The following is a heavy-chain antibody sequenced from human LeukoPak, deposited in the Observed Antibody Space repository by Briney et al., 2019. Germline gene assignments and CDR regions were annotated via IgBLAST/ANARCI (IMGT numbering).Heavy chain of an antibody. CDR1: GFTFSNYA. Sequence: GGSLRLSCVVSGFTFSNYAMSWVRHVPGKGLEWVSDISGSGGTTHYADSVKGRFTISRDNSKNTLYLQMNSLRAEDTAVYYCAKDGFLEWELRLFDYWGQGTLVTVSS. V-gene: IGHV3-23*01. J-gene: IGHJ4*02. D-gene: IGHD1-26*01. CDR3: AKDGFLEWELRLFDY. CDR2: ISGSGGTT.